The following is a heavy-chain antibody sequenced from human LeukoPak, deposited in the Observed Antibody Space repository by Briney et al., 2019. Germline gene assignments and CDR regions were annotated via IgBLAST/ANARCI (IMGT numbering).Heavy chain of an antibody. V-gene: IGHV3-33*01. J-gene: IGHJ5*02. Sequence: PGRSLRLSCAASGISFSAHGMHWVRQAPGKGLEWVAIIRFDGSNIHYADSVKGRFTISRDNSKNTLYLQMNSLRAEDTAVYYCISHAAFDPWGQGTLVTVSS. CDR2: IRFDGSNI. CDR1: GISFSAHG. CDR3: ISHAAFDP.